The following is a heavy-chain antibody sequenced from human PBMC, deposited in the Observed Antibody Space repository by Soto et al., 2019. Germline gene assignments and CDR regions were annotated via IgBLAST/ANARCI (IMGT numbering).Heavy chain of an antibody. J-gene: IGHJ4*02. Sequence: VQLVESGGGVVQPGRSLRLSCAASGFSFRTYGMHWVRQAPGKGLEWVALIWYDGSNKYYGDSVKGRFTISRDNSRSTLYLQMNSLRAEDTAVYYCARDMDYYDTYGYYQDYWGQGTLVTVSS. V-gene: IGHV3-33*01. CDR3: ARDMDYYDTYGYYQDY. CDR1: GFSFRTYG. CDR2: IWYDGSNK. D-gene: IGHD3-22*01.